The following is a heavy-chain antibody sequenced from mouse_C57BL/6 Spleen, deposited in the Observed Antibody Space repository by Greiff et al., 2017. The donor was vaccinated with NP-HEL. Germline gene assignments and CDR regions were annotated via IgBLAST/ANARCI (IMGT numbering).Heavy chain of an antibody. CDR1: GYTFTSYW. J-gene: IGHJ4*01. CDR2: IYPGSGST. Sequence: QVQLQQSGAELVKPGASVKMSCKASGYTFTSYWITWVKQRPGQGLEWIGDIYPGSGSTNYNEKFKSKATLTVDTSSSTAYMQLSSLTSEDSAVYYCARSPNYDYAMDYWGQGTSVTVSS. CDR3: ARSPNYDYAMDY. V-gene: IGHV1-55*01. D-gene: IGHD2-1*01.